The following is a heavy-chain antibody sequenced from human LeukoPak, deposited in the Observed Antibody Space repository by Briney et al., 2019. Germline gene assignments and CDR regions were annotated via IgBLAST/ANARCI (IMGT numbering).Heavy chain of an antibody. CDR1: GFTFSSYA. CDR2: ISGSGGGT. J-gene: IGHJ4*02. CDR3: AKFTVDTPFKSLDY. V-gene: IGHV3-23*01. D-gene: IGHD5-18*01. Sequence: GGSLRLSCAASGFTFSSYAMSWVRQAPGKGLEWVSSISGSGGGTYYADSVKGRFTISRDSSKNTLYLQMNSLRAEDTAVYYCAKFTVDTPFKSLDYWGQGTLVTVSS.